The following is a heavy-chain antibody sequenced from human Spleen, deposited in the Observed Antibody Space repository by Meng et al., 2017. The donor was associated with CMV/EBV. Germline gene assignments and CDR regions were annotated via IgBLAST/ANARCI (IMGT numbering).Heavy chain of an antibody. D-gene: IGHD6-6*01. CDR1: GGSIGSYY. CDR2: IYYSGTT. Sequence: ETLSLTCTVSGGSIGSYYWSWIRQPPGKGLEWIGYIYYSGTTNYNPSLKSRVTISIDTSKNQFYLKLSSVTAADTAVYYCARTPPSSSRYYYYGMDVWGQGTTVTVSS. J-gene: IGHJ6*02. CDR3: ARTPPSSSRYYYYGMDV. V-gene: IGHV4-59*01.